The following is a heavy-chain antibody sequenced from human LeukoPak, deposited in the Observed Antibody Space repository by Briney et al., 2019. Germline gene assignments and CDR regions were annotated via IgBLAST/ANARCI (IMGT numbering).Heavy chain of an antibody. D-gene: IGHD3-10*01. CDR2: IYPGDSDT. J-gene: IGHJ6*03. CDR1: GYSFTSYW. Sequence: GESLKISCQGSGYSFTSYWIGWVRQMPGKGLEWMGIIYPGDSDTRYSPSFQGQVTISADKSISTAYLQWSSLKASDTAMCYCARHRIEEVPMAPDDKAPDYYGSGSRYYYYYMDVWGKGTTVTVSS. CDR3: ARHRIEEVPMAPDDKAPDYYGSGSRYYYYYMDV. V-gene: IGHV5-51*01.